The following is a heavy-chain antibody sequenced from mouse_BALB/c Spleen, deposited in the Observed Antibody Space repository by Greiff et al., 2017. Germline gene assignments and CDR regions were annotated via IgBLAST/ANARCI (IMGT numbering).Heavy chain of an antibody. CDR3: ARDRYGNYGYCDV. CDR1: GFTFTDYY. Sequence: VQLKESGGGLVQPGGSLRLSCATSGFTFTDYYMSWVRQPPGKALEWLGFIRNKANGYTTEYSSSVKGRFTISRDNSQSILYLQMNTLRAEDRATYYCARDRYGNYGYCDVWGAGTTVSVSS. V-gene: IGHV7-3*02. J-gene: IGHJ1*01. D-gene: IGHD2-10*02. CDR2: IRNKANGYTT.